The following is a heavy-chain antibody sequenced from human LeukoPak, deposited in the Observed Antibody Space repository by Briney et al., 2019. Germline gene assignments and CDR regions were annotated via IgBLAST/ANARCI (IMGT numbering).Heavy chain of an antibody. CDR1: GFTFSSYD. J-gene: IGHJ4*02. CDR3: ARALLGIVGAGGLREYYFDY. Sequence: GGSLRLSCAASGFTFSSYDMHWVRQATGKGLEWVSDIGTAGDTYYPGYVKGRFTISRENAKNPLYLQMNSLRAGDTAVYYCARALLGIVGAGGLREYYFDYWGQGTLVTVSS. D-gene: IGHD1-26*01. CDR2: IGTAGDT. V-gene: IGHV3-13*04.